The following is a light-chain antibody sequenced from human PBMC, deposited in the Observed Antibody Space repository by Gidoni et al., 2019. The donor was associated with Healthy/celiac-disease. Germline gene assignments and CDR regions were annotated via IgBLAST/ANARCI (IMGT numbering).Light chain of an antibody. V-gene: IGKV1-9*01. CDR2: AAS. Sequence: DIQLTQSPSFLSASVGDRVTITCWASQGISSYLAWYQQKPGKAPKLLIYAASTLQSGVPSRFSGSGSGTECTLTISSLQPEDFATYYGQQLNSYPPFGGGTKVEIK. J-gene: IGKJ4*01. CDR3: QQLNSYPP. CDR1: QGISSY.